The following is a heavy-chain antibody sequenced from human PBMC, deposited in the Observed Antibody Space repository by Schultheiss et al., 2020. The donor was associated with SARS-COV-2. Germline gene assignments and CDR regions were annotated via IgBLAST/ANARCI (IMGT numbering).Heavy chain of an antibody. CDR3: ARTYYDSSGHDY. CDR1: GGSISSYY. J-gene: IGHJ4*02. V-gene: IGHV4-59*08. Sequence: SQTLSLTCTVSGGSISSYYWSWIRQPPGKGLEWIGYIYYSGSTNYNPSLKSRVTISVDTSKNQFSLKLSSVTAADTAVYYCARTYYDSSGHDYWGQGTLVTVSS. CDR2: IYYSGST. D-gene: IGHD3-22*01.